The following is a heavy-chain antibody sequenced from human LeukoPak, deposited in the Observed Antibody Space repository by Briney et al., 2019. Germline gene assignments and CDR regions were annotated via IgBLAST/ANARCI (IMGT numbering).Heavy chain of an antibody. V-gene: IGHV3-23*01. D-gene: IGHD3-10*02. CDR2: ISATGGAT. Sequence: PGGSLRLSRAASGFTFSNYAMSWVRQAPGKGLEWVSAISATGGATYYADSVKGRFTMSRDNSMNTLYLQMNNLRAGDTALYYCAREPMSTGWFDPWGQGTLVTVSS. J-gene: IGHJ5*02. CDR3: AREPMSTGWFDP. CDR1: GFTFSNYA.